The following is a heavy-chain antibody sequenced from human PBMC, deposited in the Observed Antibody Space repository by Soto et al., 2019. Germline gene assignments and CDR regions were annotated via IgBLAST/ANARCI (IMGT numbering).Heavy chain of an antibody. CDR1: GFTFSSNA. J-gene: IGHJ4*02. Sequence: SGGSLRLSCVASGFTFSSNAMRWVRQAPGKGLEWVSAIGSSGATTYYADSVKGRFTISRDNSKNTVYLQMNSLRVEDTAVYYCAKAFGTYYFDHWGQGTLVTVSS. V-gene: IGHV3-23*01. D-gene: IGHD3-16*01. CDR2: IGSSGATT. CDR3: AKAFGTYYFDH.